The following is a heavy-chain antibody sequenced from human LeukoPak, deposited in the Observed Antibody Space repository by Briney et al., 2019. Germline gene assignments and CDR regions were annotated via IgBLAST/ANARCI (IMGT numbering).Heavy chain of an antibody. V-gene: IGHV3-13*01. Sequence: PGGSLRLSCAASGFTFSSYDMHWVRPATGKGLEWVSAIGTAGDTYYPGSVKGRFTISRENAKNSLYLQMNSLRAGDTAVYYCARPGYDYDAFDIWGQGTMVTVSS. J-gene: IGHJ3*02. D-gene: IGHD5-12*01. CDR2: IGTAGDT. CDR3: ARPGYDYDAFDI. CDR1: GFTFSSYD.